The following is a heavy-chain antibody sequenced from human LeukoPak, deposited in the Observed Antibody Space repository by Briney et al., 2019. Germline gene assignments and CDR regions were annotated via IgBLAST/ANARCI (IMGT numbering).Heavy chain of an antibody. D-gene: IGHD3-22*01. J-gene: IGHJ3*02. Sequence: GGSLRLSCAASGFTVSDNYTSWVRQAPGKGLEWVSAISGGGSTYYADSVKGRFIISRDNSKNTVYLQLNSLRAEDTAVYYCARGGDTIGSIRSPFDIWGQGTMVTVPS. CDR1: GFTVSDNY. V-gene: IGHV3-53*01. CDR3: ARGGDTIGSIRSPFDI. CDR2: ISGGGST.